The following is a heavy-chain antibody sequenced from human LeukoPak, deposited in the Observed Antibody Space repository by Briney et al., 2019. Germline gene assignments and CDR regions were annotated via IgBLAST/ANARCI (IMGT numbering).Heavy chain of an antibody. CDR1: GYTFSSSG. Sequence: GASVKVSCKASGYTFSSSGISWVRQAPGQGLEWMGWISPYNDDTRYEQTLQGRVTMTTDTSTSTVYMELRSLRSGDTAVYYCARSGSGYNPIDFWGQGTRVTVSS. J-gene: IGHJ4*02. V-gene: IGHV1-18*01. D-gene: IGHD5-12*01. CDR2: ISPYNDDT. CDR3: ARSGSGYNPIDF.